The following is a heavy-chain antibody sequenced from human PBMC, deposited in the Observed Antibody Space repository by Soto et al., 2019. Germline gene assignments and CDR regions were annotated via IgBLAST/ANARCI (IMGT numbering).Heavy chain of an antibody. Sequence: VQLVESGGGLVQPGGSLRLSCAASGFTVSNLYMTWVRQAPGKGLQWVAVISSGGSTYYADSVKGRFTISRDNSKNTRYLEMNSLRAEDTAVYYCARDTLGGAYDFLHGGQGTLVTVSS. D-gene: IGHD3-3*01. CDR2: ISSGGST. CDR1: GFTVSNLY. CDR3: ARDTLGGAYDFLH. V-gene: IGHV3-66*01. J-gene: IGHJ4*02.